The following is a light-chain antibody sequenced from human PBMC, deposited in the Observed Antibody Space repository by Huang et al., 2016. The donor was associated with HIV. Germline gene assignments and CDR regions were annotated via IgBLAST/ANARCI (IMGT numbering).Light chain of an antibody. J-gene: IGKJ1*01. V-gene: IGKV1-6*01. CDR1: QGITDD. Sequence: AIQMTQSPSSLSASVGDGVTITCRASQGITDDLAWYQQKPGKAPKLLISGASTLRSWVPSRFSGSGSGTDFTLTISSLQPEDYATYYCLQDHNYPRTFGQGTKVEI. CDR2: GAS. CDR3: LQDHNYPRT.